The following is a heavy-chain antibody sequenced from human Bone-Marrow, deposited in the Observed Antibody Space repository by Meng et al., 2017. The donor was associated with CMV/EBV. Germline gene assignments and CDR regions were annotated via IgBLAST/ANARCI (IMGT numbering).Heavy chain of an antibody. CDR3: ARAPHYYDSVGGDY. Sequence: GESLKISCAASGFTFSSYSMNWVRQAPGKGLEWVSSISSSSSYIYYADSVKGRFTISRDNAKNSLYLQMNGLRAEDTAVYYCARAPHYYDSVGGDYWGQGTLVTVSS. J-gene: IGHJ4*02. CDR1: GFTFSSYS. CDR2: ISSSSSYI. V-gene: IGHV3-21*01. D-gene: IGHD3-22*01.